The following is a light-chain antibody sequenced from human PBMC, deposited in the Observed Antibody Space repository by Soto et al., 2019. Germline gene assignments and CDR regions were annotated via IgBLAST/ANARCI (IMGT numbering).Light chain of an antibody. V-gene: IGLV2-14*01. J-gene: IGLJ2*01. CDR2: EVS. CDR1: GAYHY. Sequence: QSVLTQPASVSGSPGQSITISCTVGAYHYVSWYQQHPGKAPKLMIYEVSNRPSGVSNRFSGSKSGNTASLTISGLQAEDEADYYCSSYTYDNTPLFGGGTKLTVL. CDR3: SSYTYDNTPL.